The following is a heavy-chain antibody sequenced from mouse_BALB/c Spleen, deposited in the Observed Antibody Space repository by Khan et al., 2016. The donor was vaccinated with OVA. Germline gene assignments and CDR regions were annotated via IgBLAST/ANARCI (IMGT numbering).Heavy chain of an antibody. D-gene: IGHD1-1*01. CDR3: ARIYGSDFDY. V-gene: IGHV1-20*02. CDR2: INPHIGET. J-gene: IGHJ2*01. CDR1: GYSFTGYF. Sequence: VQLQQPGPELVKPGASVKISCKASGYSFTGYFIHWVMQSHGKSLEWIGRINPHIGETFYNQKFRGKATFTVDESSSTAHMELRSLASEDSAVYFCARIYGSDFDYWGQGTTLTVSS.